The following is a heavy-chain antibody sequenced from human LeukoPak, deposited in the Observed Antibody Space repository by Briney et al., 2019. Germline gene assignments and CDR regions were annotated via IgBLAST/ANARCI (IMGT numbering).Heavy chain of an antibody. Sequence: NSSETLSLTCTVSGGSISSYYWSWIRQPPGKGLEWIGYIYYSGSTNYNPSLKSRVTISVDTSKNQFSLKLSSVTAADTAVYYCARDLGLSYDILTGYFSWFDPWGQGTLVTVSS. V-gene: IGHV4-59*12. CDR1: GGSISSYY. J-gene: IGHJ5*02. CDR3: ARDLGLSYDILTGYFSWFDP. CDR2: IYYSGST. D-gene: IGHD3-9*01.